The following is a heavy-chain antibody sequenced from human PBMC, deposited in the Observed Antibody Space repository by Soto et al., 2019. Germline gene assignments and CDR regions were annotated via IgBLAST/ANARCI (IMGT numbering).Heavy chain of an antibody. Sequence: QMQLVESGGGSVKPGGSLRLSCEASGFNFGDYYMSWVRQAPGKGLEWVSFVSSTGSYTKYSDSVGGRFTVSRDNGKNSLHLQLNSLRVEDTAVYYCARLRVGVNWYFDLWGRGTLVTVSS. V-gene: IGHV3-11*06. CDR3: ARLRVGVNWYFDL. J-gene: IGHJ2*01. CDR2: VSSTGSYT. CDR1: GFNFGDYY. D-gene: IGHD1-26*01.